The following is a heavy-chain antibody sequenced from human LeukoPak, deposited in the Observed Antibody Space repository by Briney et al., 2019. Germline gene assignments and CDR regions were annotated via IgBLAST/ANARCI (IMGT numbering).Heavy chain of an antibody. Sequence: PGGSLRLSCAASGFTFSSCGMHWVRQAPGKGLEWVAFIRYDGSNKYYADSVKGRFTISRDNSKNTLYLQMNSLRAEDTAVYYCAKEKYYYDSSGYYSAEFDYWGQGTLVTVSS. CDR3: AKEKYYYDSSGYYSAEFDY. CDR2: IRYDGSNK. D-gene: IGHD3-22*01. V-gene: IGHV3-30*02. CDR1: GFTFSSCG. J-gene: IGHJ4*02.